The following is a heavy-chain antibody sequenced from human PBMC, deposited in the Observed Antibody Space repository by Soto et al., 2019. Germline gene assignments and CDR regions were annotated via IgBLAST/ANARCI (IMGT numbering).Heavy chain of an antibody. D-gene: IGHD2-15*01. CDR2: ISGSGGST. J-gene: IGHJ6*02. CDR1: GFTFSSYA. V-gene: IGHV3-23*01. Sequence: GGSLRLSCAASGFTFSSYAMSWVRQAPGKGLEWVSAISGSGGSTYYADSVKGRFTISRDNSKNTLYLQMNSLRAEDTAVYYCAREGRELWYCSGGSCYYGMDVWGQGTTVTVSS. CDR3: AREGRELWYCSGGSCYYGMDV.